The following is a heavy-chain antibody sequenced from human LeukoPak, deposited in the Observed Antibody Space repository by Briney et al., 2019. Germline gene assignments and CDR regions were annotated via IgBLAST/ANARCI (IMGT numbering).Heavy chain of an antibody. V-gene: IGHV4-31*03. J-gene: IGHJ4*02. CDR1: GGSIGSGGYY. CDR3: ARVAAAGILIDY. D-gene: IGHD6-13*01. Sequence: PSETLSLNCTVSGGSIGSGGYYWSWIRQHPGKGLEWIGYIYYSGSTYYNPSLKSRVTISVDTSKNQFSLKLSSVTAADTAVYYCARVAAAGILIDYWGQGTLVTVSS. CDR2: IYYSGST.